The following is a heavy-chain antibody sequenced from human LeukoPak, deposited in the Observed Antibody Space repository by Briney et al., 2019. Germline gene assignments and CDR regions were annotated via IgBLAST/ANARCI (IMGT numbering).Heavy chain of an antibody. CDR3: ATLYLGHDEEGLFFDY. CDR1: GYTFVNYW. CDR2: IFPGDSDT. V-gene: IGHV5-51*01. D-gene: IGHD1-26*01. Sequence: GESLKISCEASGYTFVNYWIGWVRQMPGKGLEWMGIIFPGDSDTKYTPSFEGQITISVDRSINTAYLQWSSLKASDTPMYYCATLYLGHDEEGLFFDYGAQEPQVTVPS. J-gene: IGHJ4*02.